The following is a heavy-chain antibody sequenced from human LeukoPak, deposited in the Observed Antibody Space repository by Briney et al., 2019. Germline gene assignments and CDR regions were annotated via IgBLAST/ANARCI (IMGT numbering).Heavy chain of an antibody. CDR2: INPSGGST. D-gene: IGHD6-19*01. Sequence: ASVKVSCKASEYTFTSYYMHWVRQAPGQGLEWMGIINPSGGSTSYAQKFQGRVTMTRDTSTSTVYMELSSLRSEDTAVYYCAGEGILSGWTELPYYFDYWGQGTLVTVSS. CDR1: EYTFTSYY. J-gene: IGHJ4*02. CDR3: AGEGILSGWTELPYYFDY. V-gene: IGHV1-46*01.